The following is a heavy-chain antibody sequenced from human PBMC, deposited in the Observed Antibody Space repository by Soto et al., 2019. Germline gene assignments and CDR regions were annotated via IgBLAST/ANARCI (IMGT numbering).Heavy chain of an antibody. CDR2: ISVYNGNT. D-gene: IGHD3-10*01. CDR3: AVVRGVIAPPGGMDV. V-gene: IGHV1-18*04. Sequence: ASVKVSCKASGYAFTSYGISFLRQAPGQALEWMGWISVYNGNTNYAQKLQGRVTMTTDTSTSTAYMELRSLRSDDTAVYYCAVVRGVIAPPGGMDVWGQGTTVTVSS. J-gene: IGHJ6*02. CDR1: GYAFTSYG.